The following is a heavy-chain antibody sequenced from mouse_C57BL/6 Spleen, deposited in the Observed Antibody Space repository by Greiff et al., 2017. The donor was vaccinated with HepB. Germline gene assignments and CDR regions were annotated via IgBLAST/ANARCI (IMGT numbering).Heavy chain of an antibody. CDR2: IHPNSGST. Sequence: QVQLQQSGAELVKPGASVKLSCKASGYTFTSYWMHWVKQRPGQGLEWIGMIHPNSGSTNYNEKFKSKATLTVDKSSSTAYMQLSSLTSEDSAVYYCARWGPVVEGSYYAMDYWGQGTSVTVSS. J-gene: IGHJ4*01. V-gene: IGHV1-64*01. CDR1: GYTFTSYW. D-gene: IGHD1-1*01. CDR3: ARWGPVVEGSYYAMDY.